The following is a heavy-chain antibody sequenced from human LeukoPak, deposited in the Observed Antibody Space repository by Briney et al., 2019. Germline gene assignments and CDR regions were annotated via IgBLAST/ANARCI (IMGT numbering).Heavy chain of an antibody. CDR3: TSGYYPSDY. J-gene: IGHJ4*02. V-gene: IGHV4-34*01. D-gene: IGHD3-10*01. CDR1: GGSFSGYY. CDR2: INHSGST. Sequence: PSETLSLTCAVYGGSFSGYYWSWIRQPPGKGLEWIGEINHSGSTNYNPSLKSRITISVDTSKNQFSLKLSSVTAADTAVYYCTSGYYPSDYWGQGTLVTVSS.